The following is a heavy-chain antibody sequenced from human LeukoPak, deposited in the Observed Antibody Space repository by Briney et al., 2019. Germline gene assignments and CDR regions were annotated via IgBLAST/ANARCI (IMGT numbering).Heavy chain of an antibody. V-gene: IGHV3-53*01. J-gene: IGHJ4*02. CDR1: GFTVSSNY. Sequence: GGSLRLSCAASGFTVSSNYMSWVRQAPGKGLEWVSVIYSGGSTYYADSVKGRFTISRDNAKNSLYLQMNSLRAEDTAVYYCARDLTGLELRQIFDYWSQGTLVTVSS. CDR2: IYSGGST. CDR3: ARDLTGLELRQIFDY. D-gene: IGHD1-7*01.